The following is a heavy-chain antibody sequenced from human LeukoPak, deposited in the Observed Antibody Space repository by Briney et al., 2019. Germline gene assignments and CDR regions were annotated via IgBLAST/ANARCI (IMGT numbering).Heavy chain of an antibody. CDR1: GGTFSSYD. CDR3: AREARLVAAAGANWFDP. CDR2: IIPIFGTA. J-gene: IGHJ5*02. Sequence: SVKVSCKASGGTFSSYDISWVRQAPGQGLEWMGGIIPIFGTANYAQKFQGRVTITTDESTSTAYMELSSLRSEDTAVYYCAREARLVAAAGANWFDPWGQGTLVTVSS. V-gene: IGHV1-69*05. D-gene: IGHD6-13*01.